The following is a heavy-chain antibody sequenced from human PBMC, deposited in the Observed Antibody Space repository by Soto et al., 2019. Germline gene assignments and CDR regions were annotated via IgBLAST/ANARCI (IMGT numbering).Heavy chain of an antibody. J-gene: IGHJ4*02. D-gene: IGHD1-7*01. CDR2: ISIGGTT. CDR1: GFAFDSYA. CDR3: AKNYCFDN. V-gene: IGHV3-23*05. Sequence: GXPRLSCAASGFAFDSYAMSWVLQAPEKGLERVSSISIGGTTYYAGSVKGRFTISGDNARNTLYLQMNSLRGEYTAFYYCAKNYCFDNWCQGPLVTVSS.